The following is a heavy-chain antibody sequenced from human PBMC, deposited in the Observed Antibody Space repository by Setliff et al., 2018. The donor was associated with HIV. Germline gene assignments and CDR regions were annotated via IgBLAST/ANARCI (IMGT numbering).Heavy chain of an antibody. CDR2: INHSGST. CDR3: AKHGFERKSPYNWFDS. Sequence: PSETLSLTCAVYGESFSGYYWTWIRQSPGKGLEWIGEINHSGSTNYNPPLKSRVTISVDTSKNQFSLKLHSMTASDTAIYFCAKHGFERKSPYNWFDSWGQGTPVTVSS. CDR1: GESFSGYY. J-gene: IGHJ5*01. D-gene: IGHD3-16*01. V-gene: IGHV4-34*01.